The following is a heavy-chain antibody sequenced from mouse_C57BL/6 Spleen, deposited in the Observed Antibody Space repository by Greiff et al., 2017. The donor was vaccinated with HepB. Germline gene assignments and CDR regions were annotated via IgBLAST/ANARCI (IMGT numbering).Heavy chain of an antibody. D-gene: IGHD2-1*01. Sequence: EVQLVESGGGLVKPGGSLKLSCAASGFTFSSYAMSWVRQTPEKRLEWVATISDGGSYTYYPANVTGRFTISRDNAKNNLYLQMSHLKSEDTAMYYCAREDYGKGDAMDYWGQGTSVTVSS. CDR2: ISDGGSYT. CDR3: AREDYGKGDAMDY. J-gene: IGHJ4*01. V-gene: IGHV5-4*01. CDR1: GFTFSSYA.